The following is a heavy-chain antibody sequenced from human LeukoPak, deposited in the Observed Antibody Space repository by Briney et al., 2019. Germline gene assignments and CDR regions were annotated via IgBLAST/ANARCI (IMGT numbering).Heavy chain of an antibody. CDR3: AKVSKSSEGKKNAFDI. V-gene: IGHV3-23*01. Sequence: GGSLRLSCAASGFTFSSYAMSWVRQAPGKGLEWVSAISGSGGSTYYADSVKGRFTISRDNSKNTLYLQMNSLRAEDTAVYYCAKVSKSSEGKKNAFDIWGQGTMVTVSS. CDR1: GFTFSSYA. J-gene: IGHJ3*02. D-gene: IGHD2/OR15-2a*01. CDR2: ISGSGGST.